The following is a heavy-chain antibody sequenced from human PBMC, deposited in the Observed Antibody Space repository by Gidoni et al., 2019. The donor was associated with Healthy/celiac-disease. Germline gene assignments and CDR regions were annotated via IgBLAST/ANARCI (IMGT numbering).Heavy chain of an antibody. D-gene: IGHD3-22*01. J-gene: IGHJ4*02. CDR1: GFTFSSYG. V-gene: IGHV3-33*01. CDR3: ARDGYYYDSSGYPDY. Sequence: QVQLVESGGGVVQPGRSLSLSCAASGFTFSSYGMHWVRQAPGKGLEWVAVIWYDGSNKYYADSVKGRFTISRDNSKNTLYLQMNSLRAEDTAVYYCARDGYYYDSSGYPDYWGQGTLVTVSS. CDR2: IWYDGSNK.